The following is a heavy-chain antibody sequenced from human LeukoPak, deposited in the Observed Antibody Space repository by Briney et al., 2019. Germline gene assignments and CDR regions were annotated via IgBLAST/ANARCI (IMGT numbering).Heavy chain of an antibody. D-gene: IGHD3-22*01. CDR1: GFTFDDYG. CDR2: INWNGGST. CDR3: ARAPITMIEDYYGMDV. Sequence: GGSLRLSCAASGFTFDDYGMSWVRQAPGKGLEWVSGINWNGGSTGYADSVKGRFTISRDNAKNSLYLQMNSLRAEDTALYHCARAPITMIEDYYGMDVWGQGTTVTVSS. J-gene: IGHJ6*02. V-gene: IGHV3-20*01.